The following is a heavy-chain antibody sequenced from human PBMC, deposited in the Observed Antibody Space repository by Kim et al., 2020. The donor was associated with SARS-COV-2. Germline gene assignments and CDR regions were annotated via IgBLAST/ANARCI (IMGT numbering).Heavy chain of an antibody. V-gene: IGHV1-8*01. D-gene: IGHD2-15*01. Sequence: GYAPKFQGRVTMTRNTSISTAYMELSSLRSEDTAVYYCARGTEVAAIFDYWGQGTLVTVSS. J-gene: IGHJ4*02. CDR3: ARGTEVAAIFDY.